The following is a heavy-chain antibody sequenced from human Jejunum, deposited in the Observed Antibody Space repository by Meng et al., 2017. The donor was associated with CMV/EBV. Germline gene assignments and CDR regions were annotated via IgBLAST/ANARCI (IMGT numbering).Heavy chain of an antibody. V-gene: IGHV3-21*01. Sequence: GFTYRSYSITWVRQAPGKGLEWLSYISGSSTYMYHADSVKGRFTISRDNAKNSVYLHMNGLRAEDAAVYYCARAIDYGDPNWFDAWGQGTLVTVSS. J-gene: IGHJ5*02. CDR2: ISGSSTYM. CDR1: GFTYRSYS. D-gene: IGHD4-17*01. CDR3: ARAIDYGDPNWFDA.